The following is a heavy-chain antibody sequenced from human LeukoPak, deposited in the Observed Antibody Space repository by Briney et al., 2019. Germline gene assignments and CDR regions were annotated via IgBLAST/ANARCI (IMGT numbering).Heavy chain of an antibody. CDR1: GFTFSDYC. CDR2: ISFDGSNK. J-gene: IGHJ6*02. Sequence: GGSLRLSCAASGFTFSDYCLSWVRQAPGKGLEWVAVISFDGSNKYYADSVKGRFSISRDNSKNTLYLQMSSLRAEDTAVYYCARAGTTVTTPYYYGMDVWGQGTTVTVSS. CDR3: ARAGTTVTTPYYYGMDV. D-gene: IGHD4-17*01. V-gene: IGHV3-30-3*01.